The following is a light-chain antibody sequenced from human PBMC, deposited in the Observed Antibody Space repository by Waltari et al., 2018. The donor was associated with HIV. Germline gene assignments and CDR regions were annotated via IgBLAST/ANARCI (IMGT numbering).Light chain of an antibody. CDR2: DAS. CDR3: QQLKTYPAVT. CDR1: QGIDSY. Sequence: DIQLTQSPSFLSASVGDSVTITCRASQGIDSYLAWYQQKPGKAPKLLIYDASTLQSGVPSRFSGSGSGTEFTLTISSLQPEDFATYYCQQLKTYPAVTFGQGTGLEI. V-gene: IGKV1-9*01. J-gene: IGKJ5*01.